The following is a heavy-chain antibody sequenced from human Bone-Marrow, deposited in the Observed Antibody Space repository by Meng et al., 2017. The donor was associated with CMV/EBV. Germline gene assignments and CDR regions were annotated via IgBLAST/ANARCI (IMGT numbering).Heavy chain of an antibody. V-gene: IGHV4-59*01. D-gene: IGHD3-16*01. Sequence: GSLRLSCTVSGGSISSYYWSWIRQPPGKGLEWIGYIYYSGSTNYNPSLKSRVTISVDTSKNQFSLKLSSVTAADTAVYYCARDLEGGGWFDPWGQGTLATVSS. CDR2: IYYSGST. CDR3: ARDLEGGGWFDP. J-gene: IGHJ5*02. CDR1: GGSISSYY.